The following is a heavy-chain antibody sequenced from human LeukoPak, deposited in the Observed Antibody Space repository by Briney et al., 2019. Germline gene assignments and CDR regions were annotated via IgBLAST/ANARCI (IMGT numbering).Heavy chain of an antibody. D-gene: IGHD3-22*01. V-gene: IGHV1-2*04. Sequence: ASVKVSCKASGYTFTGYYMHWVRQAPGQGLEWMGWINPNSGGTNYAQKFQGWVTMTRDTSISTAYMELSRLRSDDTAVYYCARDFSYYYDSSGWNWFDPWGQGTLVTVSS. CDR1: GYTFTGYY. J-gene: IGHJ5*02. CDR3: ARDFSYYYDSSGWNWFDP. CDR2: INPNSGGT.